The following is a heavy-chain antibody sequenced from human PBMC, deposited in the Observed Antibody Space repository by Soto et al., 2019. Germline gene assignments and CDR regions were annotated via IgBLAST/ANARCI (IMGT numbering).Heavy chain of an antibody. CDR1: GFTFRNYD. J-gene: IGHJ2*01. V-gene: IGHV3-23*01. D-gene: IGHD3-10*01. CDR2: ISGSGDSA. CDR3: AEDREFRSGSGFDR. Sequence: EVQLLESGGDLVQPGGSLRLSCAGSGFTFRNYDMSWVRQAPGKGLEWVSGISGSGDSAYYADSVRGRFTISRDKSKNTVSLQMKSLRAGGTASFYCAEDREFRSGSGFDRGGRGTLVTVSS.